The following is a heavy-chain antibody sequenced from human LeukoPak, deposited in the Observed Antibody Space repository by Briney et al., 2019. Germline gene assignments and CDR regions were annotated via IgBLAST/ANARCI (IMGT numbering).Heavy chain of an antibody. V-gene: IGHV3-30-3*01. Sequence: PGGSLRLSCAASGFTFSSYATHWVRQAPGKGLEWVAVISYDGSNKYYADSVKGRFTISRDNSKNTLYLQMNSLRAEDTAVYYCARGLLTSPFDYWGQGTLVTVSS. D-gene: IGHD2-21*02. J-gene: IGHJ4*02. CDR2: ISYDGSNK. CDR1: GFTFSSYA. CDR3: ARGLLTSPFDY.